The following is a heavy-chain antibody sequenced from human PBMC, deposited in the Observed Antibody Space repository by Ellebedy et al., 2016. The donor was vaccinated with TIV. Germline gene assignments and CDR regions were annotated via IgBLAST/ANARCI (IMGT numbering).Heavy chain of an antibody. J-gene: IGHJ3*02. CDR3: ARDPVGVGPAFDI. Sequence: GESLKISCAASGFTFSPYAMAWVRQAPGKGLEWVSGIVDSGSQKYADSVKGRFTIPRDNSKDTLYLQVHSLRAEDTAVYYCARDPVGVGPAFDIWGQGTMVTVSS. D-gene: IGHD4-23*01. CDR1: GFTFSPYA. V-gene: IGHV3-23*01. CDR2: IVDSGS.